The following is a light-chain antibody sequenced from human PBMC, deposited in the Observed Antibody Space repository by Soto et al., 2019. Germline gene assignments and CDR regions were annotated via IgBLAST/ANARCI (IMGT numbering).Light chain of an antibody. Sequence: QSALTQPASVSGSPGQSITISCTGTSSDVGGYNYVSWYQQHPGKAPKLVIYEVSNRPSGVSNRFSASKSGNTASLTISGLQAEDEAVYYCSSYTMISTLIFGGGTKLTVL. V-gene: IGLV2-14*01. J-gene: IGLJ2*01. CDR2: EVS. CDR1: SSDVGGYNY. CDR3: SSYTMISTLI.